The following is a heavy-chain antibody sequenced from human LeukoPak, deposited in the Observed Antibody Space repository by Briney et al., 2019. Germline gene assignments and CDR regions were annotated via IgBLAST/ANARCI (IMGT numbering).Heavy chain of an antibody. Sequence: ASVKVSCKASGGTFSSYAISWVRQAPGQGLEWMGWISAYNGNTNYAQKLQGRVTMTTDTSTSTAYMELRSLRSDDTAVYYCARLTGTTRRWFDPWGQGTLVTVSS. CDR3: ARLTGTTRRWFDP. J-gene: IGHJ5*02. V-gene: IGHV1-18*01. CDR2: ISAYNGNT. D-gene: IGHD1-20*01. CDR1: GGTFSSYA.